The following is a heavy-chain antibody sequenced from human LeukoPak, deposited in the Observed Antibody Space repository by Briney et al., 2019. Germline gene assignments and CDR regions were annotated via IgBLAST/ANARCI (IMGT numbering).Heavy chain of an antibody. V-gene: IGHV1-18*01. Sequence: ASVKVSCKASGYTFTNYGISWVRQAPGQGLEWMGWISAYNGNTNYAQKLQGRVTMTTDKSTSTAYMDLRSLRSDDTAVYYCAREGAARSRIMITFGGVVTSDDAFDMWGQGTMVTVSS. CDR2: ISAYNGNT. J-gene: IGHJ3*02. D-gene: IGHD3-16*01. CDR1: GYTFTNYG. CDR3: AREGAARSRIMITFGGVVTSDDAFDM.